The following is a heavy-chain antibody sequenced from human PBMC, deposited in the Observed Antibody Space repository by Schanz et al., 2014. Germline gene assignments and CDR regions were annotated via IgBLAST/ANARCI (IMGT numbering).Heavy chain of an antibody. J-gene: IGHJ4*02. CDR2: LRSDGSRR. CDR3: AKDPPRGVRTPIKPTLDY. CDR1: GYSFSDYD. Sequence: VQLVESGGGVVQPGGSLRLSCVGSGYSFSDYDMYWIRQAPGKGLEWLAFLRSDGSRRDYADSVKGRFTISRDNSRNTLSLHMSSLRPEDTAVYYCAKDPPRGVRTPIKPTLDYWGQGTRVTVS. D-gene: IGHD3-10*01. V-gene: IGHV3-30*02.